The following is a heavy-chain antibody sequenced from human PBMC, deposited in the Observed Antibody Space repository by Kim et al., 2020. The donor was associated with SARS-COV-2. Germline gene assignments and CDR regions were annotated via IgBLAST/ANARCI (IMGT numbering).Heavy chain of an antibody. Sequence: SETLSLTCAVYGGSFSGYYWSWIRQPPGKGLEWIGEINHSGSTNYNPSLKSRVTISVDTSKNQFSLKLSSVTAADTAVYYCASHDYGDYEGDYWGQGTLVTVSS. D-gene: IGHD4-17*01. V-gene: IGHV4-34*01. CDR3: ASHDYGDYEGDY. J-gene: IGHJ4*02. CDR2: INHSGST. CDR1: GGSFSGYY.